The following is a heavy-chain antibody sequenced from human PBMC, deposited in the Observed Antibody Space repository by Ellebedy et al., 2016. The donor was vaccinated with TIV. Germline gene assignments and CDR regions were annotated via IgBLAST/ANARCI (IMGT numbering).Heavy chain of an antibody. J-gene: IGHJ4*02. CDR1: RFTFNNYW. V-gene: IGHV3-7*03. CDR3: ARDVLGGFFDY. D-gene: IGHD3-16*01. Sequence: GESLKISCAASRFTFNNYWISWVRQTPGQGLEWVANFNPDGSEIHYVESVKGRFTISRDNARNSLSLQMNSRRVEDTAVYYCARDVLGGFFDYWGQGTPVIVSS. CDR2: FNPDGSEI.